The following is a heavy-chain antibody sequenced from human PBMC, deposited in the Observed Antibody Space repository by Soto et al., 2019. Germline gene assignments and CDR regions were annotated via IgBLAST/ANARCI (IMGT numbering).Heavy chain of an antibody. V-gene: IGHV3-7*01. CDR2: IKQDGSEK. D-gene: IGHD1-26*01. CDR1: GFTFSSYW. J-gene: IGHJ4*02. CDR3: ARVDIEVTEWELRYYFDY. Sequence: GGSLRLSCAASGFTFSSYWMSWVRQAPGKGLEWVAKIKQDGSEKYYVDSVKGRFTISRDNAKNTLYLQMNSLRSEDTAVYYCARVDIEVTEWELRYYFDYWGQGTLVTVSS.